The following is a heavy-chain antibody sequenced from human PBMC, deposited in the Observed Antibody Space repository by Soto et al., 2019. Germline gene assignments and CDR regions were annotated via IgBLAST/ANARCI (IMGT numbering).Heavy chain of an antibody. Sequence: SETLSLTCTVSGGSISSYYWSWIPQPPGKGLEWIGYIYYSGSTNYNPSLKSRVTISVDTSKNQFSLKLSSVTAADTAVYYCARVPEEVYYYYYMDVWGKGTTVTVSS. J-gene: IGHJ6*03. CDR2: IYYSGST. CDR3: ARVPEEVYYYYYMDV. CDR1: GGSISSYY. V-gene: IGHV4-59*01.